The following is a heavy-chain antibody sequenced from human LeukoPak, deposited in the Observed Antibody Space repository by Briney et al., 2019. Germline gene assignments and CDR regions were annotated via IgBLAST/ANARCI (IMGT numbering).Heavy chain of an antibody. CDR3: AREVGGFRNYYYYYMDV. V-gene: IGHV3-21*01. D-gene: IGHD1-26*01. Sequence: GGSLRLSRAASGFTFSSYNMNWVRQAPGKGLEWVSSISSSSSYIYYADSVKGRFTISRDNAKKSLYLQMNSLRADDTAVYYCAREVGGFRNYYYYYMDVRGKGTTVTVSS. CDR1: GFTFSSYN. J-gene: IGHJ6*03. CDR2: ISSSSSYI.